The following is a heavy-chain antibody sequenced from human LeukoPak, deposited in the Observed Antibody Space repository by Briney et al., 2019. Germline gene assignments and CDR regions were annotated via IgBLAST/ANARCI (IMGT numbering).Heavy chain of an antibody. D-gene: IGHD4-17*01. CDR2: ISYDGSNK. Sequence: GGSLSLSCAASGFTFSSYSMRWVRQAPGKGLEWVAVISYDGSNKYYPDSVKGGSTISRDNSKNTVFLQMDSLRAEDTAVYYCGKDRPYDYGDSTASFDSWGRGTLVTVSS. V-gene: IGHV3-30-3*01. CDR3: GKDRPYDYGDSTASFDS. CDR1: GFTFSSYS. J-gene: IGHJ4*02.